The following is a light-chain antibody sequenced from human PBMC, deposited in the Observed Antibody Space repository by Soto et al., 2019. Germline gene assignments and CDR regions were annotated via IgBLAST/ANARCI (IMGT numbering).Light chain of an antibody. CDR2: KAS. Sequence: DIQMTQSPSTLSASVGDRVTITCRASQSISSWLAWYQQKPGKAPKLLIYKASSLESGVPSRFSGSGSGTEFTLTISSLQPDDFATYYCQQYNIYWTFCQGTKVEIK. CDR3: QQYNIYWT. CDR1: QSISSW. V-gene: IGKV1-5*03. J-gene: IGKJ1*01.